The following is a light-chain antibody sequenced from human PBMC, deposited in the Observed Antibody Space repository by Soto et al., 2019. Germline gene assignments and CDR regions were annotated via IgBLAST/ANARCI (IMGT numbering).Light chain of an antibody. Sequence: EIVLTQSPGTLSLSPGERATLSCRASQSISSTYLAWYQQKPGQAPRLLIYGASSRAPGIPDRFSGSGSGTDFTLTISRLAHEDFAVYYCQHYGSSPFGGGTKVEIK. CDR2: GAS. CDR3: QHYGSSP. CDR1: QSISSTY. V-gene: IGKV3-20*01. J-gene: IGKJ4*01.